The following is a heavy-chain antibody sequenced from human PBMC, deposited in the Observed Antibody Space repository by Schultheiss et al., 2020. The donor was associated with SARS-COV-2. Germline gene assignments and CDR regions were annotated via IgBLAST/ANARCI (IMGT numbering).Heavy chain of an antibody. Sequence: LETLSLTCAVSGYSISSGYYWGWIRQSPGKGLEWIGYIYYSGSTNYNPSLKSRVTISVDTSKNQFSLKLSSVTAADTAVYYCARDQGYGGSHDYWGQGTLVTVSS. V-gene: IGHV4-38-2*02. J-gene: IGHJ4*02. CDR2: IYYSGST. D-gene: IGHD5-18*01. CDR1: GYSISSGYY. CDR3: ARDQGYGGSHDY.